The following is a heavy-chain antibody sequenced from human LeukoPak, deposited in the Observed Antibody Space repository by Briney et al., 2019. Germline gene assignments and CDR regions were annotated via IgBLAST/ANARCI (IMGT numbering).Heavy chain of an antibody. Sequence: GESLRISCKGSGYSFASYWISWVRQMPGKGLEWMGRIDPSDSYTNYSPSFQGHVTISADKSISTAYLQWSSLKASDTAMYYCARTYSSSWYWFGPWGQGTLVPVSS. J-gene: IGHJ5*02. V-gene: IGHV5-10-1*01. D-gene: IGHD6-13*01. CDR1: GYSFASYW. CDR2: IDPSDSYT. CDR3: ARTYSSSWYWFGP.